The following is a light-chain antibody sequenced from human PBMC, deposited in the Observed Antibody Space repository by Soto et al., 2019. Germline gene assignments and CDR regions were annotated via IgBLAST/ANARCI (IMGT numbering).Light chain of an antibody. CDR2: GAS. CDR3: QQYGSSPRVT. J-gene: IGKJ3*01. Sequence: EIVLTQSPGTLSLSPGERATLSCRASQSVSSSYLAWYQQKPGQAPRLLIYGASSRATGIPDRFSGCGSGTDFTLTISRLEPEDFAVYYCQQYGSSPRVTFGPGTKVDIK. CDR1: QSVSSSY. V-gene: IGKV3-20*01.